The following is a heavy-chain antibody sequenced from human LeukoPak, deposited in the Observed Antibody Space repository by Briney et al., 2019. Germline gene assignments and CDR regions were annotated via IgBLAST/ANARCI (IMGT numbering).Heavy chain of an antibody. J-gene: IGHJ6*02. CDR2: IYYSRST. V-gene: IGHV4-59*01. Sequence: PSETLSLTCTVSGGSISSYYWSWIRQPPGKGLEWIGYIYYSRSTNYNPSLKSRVTISVDTSKNQFSLKLSSVTAADTAVYYCARDNNGMDVWGQGTTVTVSS. CDR1: GGSISSYY. CDR3: ARDNNGMDV.